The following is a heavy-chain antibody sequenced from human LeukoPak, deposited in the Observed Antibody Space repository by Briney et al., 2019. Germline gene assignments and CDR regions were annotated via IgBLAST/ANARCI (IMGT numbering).Heavy chain of an antibody. CDR1: GFSFSNFW. Sequence: EGSLRLSCAASGFSFSNFWMTWVRQAPGKGLEWVANIRQDGNERFYVDSVKGRFTISRDNAKNSVYLQMSSLRAEDTAVYYCGRDSESRTEAGPRFDYWGQGTLVTVSS. CDR2: IRQDGNER. D-gene: IGHD6-19*01. CDR3: GRDSESRTEAGPRFDY. V-gene: IGHV3-7*01. J-gene: IGHJ4*02.